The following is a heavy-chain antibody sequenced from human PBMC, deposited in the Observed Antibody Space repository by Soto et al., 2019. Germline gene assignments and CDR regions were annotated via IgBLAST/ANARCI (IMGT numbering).Heavy chain of an antibody. Sequence: EVQLLESGGGLVQPGGSLRLSCAASGFTFSNYAVNWVRQAPGKGLEWVSSISKNAASTYYADSVEGRFTISRDNSKNTLYLQMNSLRAEDKAVYYCARAVIGIHGMDVWGQGTTVTVSS. CDR3: ARAVIGIHGMDV. CDR1: GFTFSNYA. CDR2: ISKNAAST. J-gene: IGHJ6*02. D-gene: IGHD1-20*01. V-gene: IGHV3-23*01.